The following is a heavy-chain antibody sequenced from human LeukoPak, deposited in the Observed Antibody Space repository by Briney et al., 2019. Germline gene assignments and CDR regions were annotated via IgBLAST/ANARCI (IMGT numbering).Heavy chain of an antibody. V-gene: IGHV3-33*01. D-gene: IGHD6-13*01. CDR2: IWYDGSNK. J-gene: IGHJ4*02. CDR3: ASGGYTSSWYVVDY. Sequence: PGRSLRLSCAASGFTFSSYGMHWVRQAPGKGLEWVALIWYDGSNKYYADSVKGRFTISRDNSKNTLYLQMNSLRAEDAAVYYCASGGYTSSWYVVDYWGQGTLVTVSS. CDR1: GFTFSSYG.